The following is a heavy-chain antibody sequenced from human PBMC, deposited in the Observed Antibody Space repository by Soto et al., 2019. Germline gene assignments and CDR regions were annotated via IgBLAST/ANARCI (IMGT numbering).Heavy chain of an antibody. CDR3: AGGQSSSWSYFDY. V-gene: IGHV1-8*01. CDR1: GYTFTSYG. Sequence: ASVKVSCKASGYTFTSYGINWVRQATGQGLEWMGWMNPNSGNTGYAQKFQGRVTMTRNTSISTAYMELSSLRSEDTAVYYCAGGQSSSWSYFDYWGQGTLVTVSS. D-gene: IGHD6-13*01. CDR2: MNPNSGNT. J-gene: IGHJ4*02.